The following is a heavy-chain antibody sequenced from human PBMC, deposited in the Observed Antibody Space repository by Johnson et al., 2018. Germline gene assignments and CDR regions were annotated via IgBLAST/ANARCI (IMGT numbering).Heavy chain of an antibody. V-gene: IGHV3-21*01. J-gene: IGHJ3*02. CDR1: GFTFSSYS. D-gene: IGHD6-19*01. CDR3: AREVAVTGTGAFDI. Sequence: VKLVQSGGGLVKPGGSLRLSCVGSGFTFSSYSMNWVRQAPGKGLEWVSSISSSSMYTYYADSVKCRFTISRDNAKNSLFLQMKTLRAEDTAVYYCAREVAVTGTGAFDIWGQGTMVTVSS. CDR2: ISSSSMYT.